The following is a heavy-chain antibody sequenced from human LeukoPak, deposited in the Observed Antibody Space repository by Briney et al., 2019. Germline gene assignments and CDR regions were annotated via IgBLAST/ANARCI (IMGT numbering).Heavy chain of an antibody. Sequence: SVKVFCKTSGGTFSRYAIIWVRQAPGQGLEWMGGIIPIFGTANYAQKFQGRVTITTDESTSTDYMELSSLRSEDTAVYYCASGGYSYGYLNDYWGQGTLVTVSS. CDR2: IIPIFGTA. CDR1: GGTFSRYA. CDR3: ASGGYSYGYLNDY. D-gene: IGHD5-18*01. V-gene: IGHV1-69*05. J-gene: IGHJ4*02.